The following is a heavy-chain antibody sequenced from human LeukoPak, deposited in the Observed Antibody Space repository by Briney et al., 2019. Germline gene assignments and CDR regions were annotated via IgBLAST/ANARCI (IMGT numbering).Heavy chain of an antibody. D-gene: IGHD5-12*01. CDR3: ASARALYGYSGYDEPYFDS. CDR1: GFTFSSSG. V-gene: IGHV3-30*03. Sequence: GRSLRLSCAASGFTFSSSGMHWVRQAPGKGLEWVAVISFDGSINYYADSVKGRFTISRDNSKSTLFLQMNSLRAEDTAVYYCASARALYGYSGYDEPYFDSWGQGTLVTVSS. J-gene: IGHJ4*02. CDR2: ISFDGSIN.